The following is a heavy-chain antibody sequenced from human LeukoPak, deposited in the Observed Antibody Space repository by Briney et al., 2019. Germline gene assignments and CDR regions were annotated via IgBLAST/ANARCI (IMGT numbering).Heavy chain of an antibody. CDR3: AKGTIGGYSYGYLDY. CDR2: ISYDGSNK. Sequence: GGSLRLSCAASGFTFSSYGMHWVRQAPGKGLEWVAVISYDGSNKYYADSVKGRFTISRDNSKNTLYPQTNSLRAEDTAVYYCAKGTIGGYSYGYLDYWGQGTLVTVSS. D-gene: IGHD5-18*01. V-gene: IGHV3-30*18. J-gene: IGHJ4*02. CDR1: GFTFSSYG.